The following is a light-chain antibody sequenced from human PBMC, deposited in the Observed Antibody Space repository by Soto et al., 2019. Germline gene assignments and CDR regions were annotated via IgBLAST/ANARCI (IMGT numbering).Light chain of an antibody. V-gene: IGKV3-15*01. Sequence: EIVMTQSPATLSVSPGGRATLSCRASQSVSSNLAWYQQKPGQAPRLLIYGASTRATGIPAKFSGGGSGTEFTLTISRLEPEDFAVYYCQQLGSSPITFGGGTKVDIK. CDR2: GAS. CDR1: QSVSSN. CDR3: QQLGSSPIT. J-gene: IGKJ4*01.